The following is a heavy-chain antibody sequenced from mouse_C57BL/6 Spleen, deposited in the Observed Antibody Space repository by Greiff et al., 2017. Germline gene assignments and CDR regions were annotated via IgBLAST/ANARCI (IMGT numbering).Heavy chain of an antibody. D-gene: IGHD2-4*01. CDR1: GYTFTSYW. Sequence: QVQLQQPGAELVMPGASVKLSCKASGYTFTSYWMHWVKQRPGQGLEWIGEIDPSDSYTNYNQKFKGKSTLTVDKSSSTAYMQLSSLTSEDSAVYYCASLNDYDGGFAYWGQGTLVTVSA. V-gene: IGHV1-69*01. CDR3: ASLNDYDGGFAY. CDR2: IDPSDSYT. J-gene: IGHJ3*01.